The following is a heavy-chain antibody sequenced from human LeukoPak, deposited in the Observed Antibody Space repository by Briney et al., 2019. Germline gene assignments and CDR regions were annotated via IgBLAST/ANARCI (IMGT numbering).Heavy chain of an antibody. V-gene: IGHV1-69*13. J-gene: IGHJ4*02. Sequence: ASVKVSCKASGGTFSSYAISWVRQAPGQGLEWMGGIIPIFGTANYAQKFQGRATITADESTSTAYMELSSLRSEDTAVYYCARAYDYVWGSYRYRRYFDYWGQGTLVTVSS. CDR2: IIPIFGTA. CDR1: GGTFSSYA. CDR3: ARAYDYVWGSYRYRRYFDY. D-gene: IGHD3-16*02.